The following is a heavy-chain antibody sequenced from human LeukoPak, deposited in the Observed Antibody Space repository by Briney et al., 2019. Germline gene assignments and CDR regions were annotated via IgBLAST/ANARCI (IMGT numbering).Heavy chain of an antibody. CDR2: IRYPDGTT. Sequence: GGSLRLSCAASGFTFRTYSMNWVRQAPGKGLEWVSYIRYPDGTTYYADSVEGRFSISRDNAKNSLYLQMNSLRVEDTAVYYCAVLRGNNYWGQGTLVTVSS. V-gene: IGHV3-48*01. CDR1: GFTFRTYS. D-gene: IGHD3-10*01. CDR3: AVLRGNNY. J-gene: IGHJ4*02.